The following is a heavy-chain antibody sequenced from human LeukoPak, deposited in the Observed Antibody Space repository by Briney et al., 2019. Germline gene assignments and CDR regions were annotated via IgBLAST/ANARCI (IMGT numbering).Heavy chain of an antibody. D-gene: IGHD6-6*01. Sequence: GGSLRLSCAASGFTFSSYGMHWVRQAPGKGLEWVAFIRYDGSNKYYADSVKGRFTISRDNSKNTLYLQMNSLRAEDTAVYYCAKDPLPSRDSSSPRFVDWGQGTLVTVSS. CDR3: AKDPLPSRDSSSPRFVD. CDR1: GFTFSSYG. V-gene: IGHV3-30*02. CDR2: IRYDGSNK. J-gene: IGHJ4*02.